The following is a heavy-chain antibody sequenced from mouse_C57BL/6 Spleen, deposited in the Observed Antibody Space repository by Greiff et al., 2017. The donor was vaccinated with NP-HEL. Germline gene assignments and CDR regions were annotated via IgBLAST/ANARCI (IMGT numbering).Heavy chain of an antibody. CDR1: GFSLTSYG. CDR3: ARLEDV. V-gene: IGHV2-9*02. Sequence: QVQLKESGPGLVAPSQSLSITCTVSGFSLTSYGVHWVRQPPGKGPEWPGVIWPGGSTNFTPALMSRLVISKDNSKSQVFLKMNSLQTDDTAMYYCARLEDVWGQGTNLTGSS. J-gene: IGHJ2*01. CDR2: IWPGGST. D-gene: IGHD3-1*01.